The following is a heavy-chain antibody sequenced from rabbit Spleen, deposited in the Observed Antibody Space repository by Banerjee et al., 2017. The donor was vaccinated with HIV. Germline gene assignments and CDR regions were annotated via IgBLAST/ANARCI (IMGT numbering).Heavy chain of an antibody. CDR2: INIGPIIT. CDR1: GFSFSSGHD. J-gene: IGHJ4*01. V-gene: IGHV1S45*01. CDR3: ARDVDTIYFRFSL. D-gene: IGHD1-1*01. Sequence: QQQLEESGGDLVKPEGSLTLTCTASGFSFSSGHDMCWVRQAPGKGLEWIGCINIGPIITYYASWVNGRFTISKTSSTTVTLQMTSLTVADTATYFCARDVDTIYFRFSLWGPGTLVTVS.